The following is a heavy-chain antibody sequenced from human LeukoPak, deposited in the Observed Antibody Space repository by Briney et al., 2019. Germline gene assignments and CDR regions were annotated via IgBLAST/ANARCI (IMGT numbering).Heavy chain of an antibody. J-gene: IGHJ4*02. CDR1: GFTFSSYA. D-gene: IGHD4/OR15-4a*01. CDR2: ISGSGGST. Sequence: GGSLRLSCAASGFTFSSYAMSWVRQAPGRGLEWVSAISGSGGSTYYADSVKGRFTISRDNSKNTLYLQMNSLRAEDTAVYYCARRAGAYSHPYDYWGQGTLVTVSS. CDR3: ARRAGAYSHPYDY. V-gene: IGHV3-23*01.